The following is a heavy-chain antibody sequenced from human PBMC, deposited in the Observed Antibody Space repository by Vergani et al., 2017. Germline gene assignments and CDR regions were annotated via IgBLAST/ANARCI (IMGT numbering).Heavy chain of an antibody. Sequence: EVQLVESGGGLVQPGGSLRLSCAASGFTFSSYWMSWVRQAPGKGLEWVANIKQDGSEKYYVDSVKGRFTISRDNAKNSLYLQMNSLRAEDTAVYYCAREPPRIAAAGTLPGAFDIWGQGTMVTVSS. CDR1: GFTFSSYW. D-gene: IGHD6-13*01. CDR3: AREPPRIAAAGTLPGAFDI. CDR2: IKQDGSEK. J-gene: IGHJ3*02. V-gene: IGHV3-7*01.